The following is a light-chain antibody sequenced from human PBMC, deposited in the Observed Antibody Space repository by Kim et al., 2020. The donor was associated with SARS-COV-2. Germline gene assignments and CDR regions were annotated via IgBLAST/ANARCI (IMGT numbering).Light chain of an antibody. V-gene: IGKV1-5*03. CDR2: KAS. J-gene: IGKJ1*01. CDR3: QQYNSAPWT. Sequence: DIQMTQSPSTLSASVGDRVTITCRASQSISSWLAWYQQKPGKAPKLLIYKASSLESGVPSRFSGSGSGTEFPLTISSLQPDDFATYHCQQYNSAPWTFGQGTKVDIK. CDR1: QSISSW.